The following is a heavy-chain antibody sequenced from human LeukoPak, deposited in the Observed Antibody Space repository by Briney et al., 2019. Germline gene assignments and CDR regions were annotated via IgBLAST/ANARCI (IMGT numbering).Heavy chain of an antibody. D-gene: IGHD4-17*01. V-gene: IGHV1-3*01. Sequence: ASVKVSCKASGYTFTSYAMHWVRQAPGQRLEWMGWINAGNGNTKYSQKFQGRVTITRDTSASTAYMELSSLRSEDTAVYYCARVRDYGDPPRYWGQGTLVTVSS. CDR3: ARVRDYGDPPRY. CDR1: GYTFTSYA. J-gene: IGHJ4*02. CDR2: INAGNGNT.